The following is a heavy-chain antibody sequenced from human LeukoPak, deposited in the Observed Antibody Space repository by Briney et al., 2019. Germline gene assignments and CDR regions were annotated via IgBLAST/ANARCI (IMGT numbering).Heavy chain of an antibody. V-gene: IGHV1-2*02. CDR1: GGTFSSYA. D-gene: IGHD5/OR15-5a*01. CDR3: ARGLGGFDP. J-gene: IGHJ5*02. CDR2: INPNSGGT. Sequence: VASVKVSCKPSGGTFSSYAIRWVRQAPGQGLEWMGWINPNSGGTNYAQKFQGRVTMTRDTSISTAYMELSRLRSDDTAVYYCARGLGGFDPWGQGTLVTVSS.